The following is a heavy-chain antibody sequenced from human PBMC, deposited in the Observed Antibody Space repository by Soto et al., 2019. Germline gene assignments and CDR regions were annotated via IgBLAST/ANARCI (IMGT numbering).Heavy chain of an antibody. CDR1: GYTFTGYY. V-gene: IGHV1-2*04. J-gene: IGHJ4*02. CDR3: ARAGGSSGWSPGY. D-gene: IGHD6-19*01. CDR2: INPNSGGT. Sequence: QVQLVQSRAEVKKPGASVKVSCKASGYTFTGYYMHWVRQAPGQGLEWMGWINPNSGGTNYAQKFQDWVTMTRDTSISTAYMELSRLRSDDTAVYYCARAGGSSGWSPGYWGQGTLVTVSS.